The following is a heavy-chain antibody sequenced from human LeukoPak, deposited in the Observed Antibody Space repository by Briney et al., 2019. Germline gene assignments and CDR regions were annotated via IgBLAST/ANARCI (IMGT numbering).Heavy chain of an antibody. Sequence: ETLSLTCTVSGDSIDSYYWSWIWQPPGKGLEWIGYIYYRGTTSYNPFLKSRVTISVDTSKNQFSLKLNSVTAADTAVYYCARLPRYGGYDHFDYWGQGVLVFASS. J-gene: IGHJ4*02. CDR1: GDSIDSYY. CDR3: ARLPRYGGYDHFDY. V-gene: IGHV4-59*12. D-gene: IGHD5-12*01. CDR2: IYYRGTT.